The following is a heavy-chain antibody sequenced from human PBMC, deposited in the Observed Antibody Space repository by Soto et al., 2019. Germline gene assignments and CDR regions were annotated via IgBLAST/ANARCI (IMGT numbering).Heavy chain of an antibody. CDR2: ISAYNGNT. CDR1: GYTFTSYG. Sequence: GASVKVSCKASGYTFTSYGISWVRQAPGQGLEWMGWISAYNGNTNYAQKLQGRVTMTTDTSTSTAYMELRSLRSDDTAVYYCARDVLAAAGKIYYYYGMDVWGQGTTVTVSS. J-gene: IGHJ6*02. CDR3: ARDVLAAAGKIYYYYGMDV. D-gene: IGHD6-13*01. V-gene: IGHV1-18*01.